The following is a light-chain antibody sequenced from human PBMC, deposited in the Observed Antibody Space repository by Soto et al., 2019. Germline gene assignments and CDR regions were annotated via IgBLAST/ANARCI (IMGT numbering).Light chain of an antibody. Sequence: QSALTQPASVSGSPGQSITISCSGTTSDVGGYNLVSWYQQHTAKAPKLLIYEGTQRPSGVSSRFSGSKSGNTASLTISGLKAKDEADYYCCSYASGICYGLATGTKLTV. V-gene: IGLV2-23*01. J-gene: IGLJ1*01. CDR1: TSDVGGYNL. CDR3: CSYASGICYG. CDR2: EGT.